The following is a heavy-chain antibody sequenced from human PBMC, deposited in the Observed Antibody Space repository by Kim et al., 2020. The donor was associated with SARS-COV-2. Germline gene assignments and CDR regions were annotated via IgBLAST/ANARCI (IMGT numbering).Heavy chain of an antibody. J-gene: IGHJ4*02. V-gene: IGHV4-34*01. D-gene: IGHD3-22*01. CDR3: ARARVHYDSSGYRFDY. CDR2: INHSGST. Sequence: SETLSLTCAVYGGSFSGYYWSWIRQPPGKGLEWIGEINHSGSTNYNPSLKSRVTISVDTSKNHFSLKLSSVTAADTAVYYCARARVHYDSSGYRFDYWGQGTLVTVSS. CDR1: GGSFSGYY.